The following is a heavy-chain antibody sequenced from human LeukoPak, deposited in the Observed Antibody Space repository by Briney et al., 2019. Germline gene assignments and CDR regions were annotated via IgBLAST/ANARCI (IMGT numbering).Heavy chain of an antibody. V-gene: IGHV1-2*02. CDR2: INPNSGGT. CDR3: ARSSRLGGVVVVAASFDP. D-gene: IGHD2-15*01. J-gene: IGHJ5*02. Sequence: GASVKVCCKAAGYTFTVCYMHWVRQAPAQGLEWMGGINPNSGGTNYAQKYQGRVTMTTDTSISTAYMELSRLRSDDTAVYYCARSSRLGGVVVVAASFDPWGQGTLVTVSS. CDR1: GYTFTVCY.